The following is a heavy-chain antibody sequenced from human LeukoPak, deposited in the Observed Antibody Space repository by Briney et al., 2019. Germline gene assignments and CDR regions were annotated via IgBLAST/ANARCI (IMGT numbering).Heavy chain of an antibody. J-gene: IGHJ3*02. Sequence: GESLKIPCKGSGYRFTSYWMAWVRQMPGEGLEGMGIIYPGDSDTRYSPSFQGQVTISADKSISTAYLQWSSLKASDTAMYYCARPNTAMAMDAFDIWGQGTMVTVSS. CDR3: ARPNTAMAMDAFDI. D-gene: IGHD5-18*01. CDR1: GYRFTSYW. CDR2: IYPGDSDT. V-gene: IGHV5-51*01.